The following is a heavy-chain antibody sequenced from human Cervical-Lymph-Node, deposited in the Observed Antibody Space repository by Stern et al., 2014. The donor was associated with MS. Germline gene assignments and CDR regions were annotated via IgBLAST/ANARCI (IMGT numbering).Heavy chain of an antibody. D-gene: IGHD3-3*01. J-gene: IGHJ6*02. CDR2: IRSSNSTI. CDR3: ARDLKYYDFWSSYFVPYGMDV. CDR1: GFTFRTYS. Sequence: EVQLVESGGGLVQPGGSLRLSCAASGFTFRTYSMNWVRQAPGKGLERVSYIRSSNSTIKYEDSVKGRFTISRDNAKNALYLQMNSLRDEDTAVYYCARDLKYYDFWSSYFVPYGMDVWGQGTTVTVSS. V-gene: IGHV3-48*02.